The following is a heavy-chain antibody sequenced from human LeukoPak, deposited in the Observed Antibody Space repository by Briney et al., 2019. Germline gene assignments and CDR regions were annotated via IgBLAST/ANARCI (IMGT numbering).Heavy chain of an antibody. J-gene: IGHJ4*02. CDR2: INPTGGST. V-gene: IGHV1-46*01. Sequence: ASVKVSCKASGYTFPSYFMHWVRQAPGQGLEWMGIINPTGGSTTYAQKFQGRVTMTRDTSTSTVYMELSSLRSDDTAVYYCARTAARRFDYWGQGTPVTVSS. CDR1: GYTFPSYF. D-gene: IGHD6-6*01. CDR3: ARTAARRFDY.